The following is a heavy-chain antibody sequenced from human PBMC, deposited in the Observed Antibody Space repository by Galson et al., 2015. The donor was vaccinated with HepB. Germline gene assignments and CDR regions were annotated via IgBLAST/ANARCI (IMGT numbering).Heavy chain of an antibody. Sequence: SVKVSCKASGGTFSSYAISWVRQAPGQGLEWMGGIIPIFGTANYAQEFQGRVTITADESTSTAYMELSSLRSEDTAVYYCARDRSYSSSPYGGMDVWGQGTTATVSS. J-gene: IGHJ6*02. CDR2: IIPIFGTA. CDR3: ARDRSYSSSPYGGMDV. CDR1: GGTFSSYA. D-gene: IGHD6-6*01. V-gene: IGHV1-69*13.